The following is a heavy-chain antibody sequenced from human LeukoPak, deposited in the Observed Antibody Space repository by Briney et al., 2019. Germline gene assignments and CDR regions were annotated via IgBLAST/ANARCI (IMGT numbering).Heavy chain of an antibody. CDR3: ARDDASSWLHYYYYYYMDV. Sequence: ASVKVSFKSSGYTFTSYYMHWVRQAPGQGLEWMGWINPNSGGTNYAQKFQGRVTMTRDTSISTAYMELSRLRSDDAAVYYCARDDASSWLHYYYYYYMDVWSKGTTVTVPS. CDR2: INPNSGGT. J-gene: IGHJ6*03. V-gene: IGHV1-2*02. D-gene: IGHD6-13*01. CDR1: GYTFTSYY.